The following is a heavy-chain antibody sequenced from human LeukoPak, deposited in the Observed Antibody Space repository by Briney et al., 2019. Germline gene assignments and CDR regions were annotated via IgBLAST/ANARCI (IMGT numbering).Heavy chain of an antibody. CDR2: IIPIFGTA. CDR1: GGTFSSYA. J-gene: IGHJ6*03. CDR3: ARGSRCTNGVCYDYYYYCYMDV. Sequence: SVKVSCKASGGTFSSYAISWVRQAPGQGLEWMGGIIPIFGTANYAQKFQGRVTITTDESTSTAYMELSSLRSEDTAVYYCARGSRCTNGVCYDYYYYCYMDVWGKGTTVTVSS. D-gene: IGHD2-8*01. V-gene: IGHV1-69*05.